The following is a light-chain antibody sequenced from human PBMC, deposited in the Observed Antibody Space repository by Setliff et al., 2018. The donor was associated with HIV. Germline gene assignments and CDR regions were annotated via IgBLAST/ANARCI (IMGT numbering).Light chain of an antibody. CDR2: EVR. CDR1: SSDVGGYSY. CDR3: SSYASTNTLP. V-gene: IGLV2-14*03. J-gene: IGLJ1*01. Sequence: QSALTQPASVSGSPGQSITISCTGTSSDVGGYSYVSWYQQHPGKAPKLIIYEVRNRPSGVSNRFSGSKSGNTASLTISGLRAEDEADYYCSSYASTNTLPFGTGT.